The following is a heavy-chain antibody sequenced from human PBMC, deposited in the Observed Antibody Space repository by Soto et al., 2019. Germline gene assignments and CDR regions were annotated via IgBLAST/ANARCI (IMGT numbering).Heavy chain of an antibody. J-gene: IGHJ6*02. CDR2: IKQDGSEK. D-gene: IGHD5-12*01. CDR3: ARDWEATIVWYHYGMDV. V-gene: IGHV3-7*03. CDR1: GFTFSSYW. Sequence: GGALRLSCAASGFTFSSYWMSWVRQAPGKGLEWVANIKQDGSEKYYVDSVKGRFTISRDNAKNSLYLQMNSLRAEDTAVYYCARDWEATIVWYHYGMDVWGRGTTVTVSS.